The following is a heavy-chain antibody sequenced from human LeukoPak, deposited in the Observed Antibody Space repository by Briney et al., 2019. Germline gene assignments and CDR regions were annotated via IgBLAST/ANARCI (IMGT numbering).Heavy chain of an antibody. CDR1: GFTFSSYA. D-gene: IGHD2-2*01. Sequence: GGSLRLSCAASGFTFSSYAMHWVRQAPGKGLEWVAVISYDGSNKYYADSVKGRFTISRDNAKNSLYLQMNSLRAEDTAVYYCARAVPAAIWGQGTLVTVSS. CDR2: ISYDGSNK. J-gene: IGHJ4*02. V-gene: IGHV3-30-3*01. CDR3: ARAVPAAI.